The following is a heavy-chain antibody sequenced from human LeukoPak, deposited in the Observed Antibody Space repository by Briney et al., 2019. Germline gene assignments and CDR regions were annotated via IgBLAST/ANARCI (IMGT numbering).Heavy chain of an antibody. CDR3: ARDPVGGSTIFDY. CDR2: TYYRSKWYY. J-gene: IGHJ4*02. Sequence: SQTLSLTCAISGDSVSSNSAAWNWIRQSPSRGLEWLGRTYYRSKWYYDYAVAAKSRISINPDTSKNQISLQLSSVTPEDTAVYYCARDPVGGSTIFDYWGQGTLVTVSS. V-gene: IGHV6-1*01. D-gene: IGHD1-26*01. CDR1: GDSVSSNSAA.